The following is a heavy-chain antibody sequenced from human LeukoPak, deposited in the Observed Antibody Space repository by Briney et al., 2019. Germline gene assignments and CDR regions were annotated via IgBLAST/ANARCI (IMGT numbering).Heavy chain of an antibody. CDR1: GFIFRTYW. J-gene: IGHJ4*02. CDR2: IKQDGSEK. V-gene: IGHV3-7*01. Sequence: GGSLRLSCASSGFIFRTYWMTWVRQAPGKGLEWVANIKQDGSEKNYVDSVEGRFTISRDNAKNSLYLQMNSLRADDTAVYHCATGASALWHPYYFDYWGQGTLVTVSS. CDR3: ATGASALWHPYYFDY. D-gene: IGHD2/OR15-2a*01.